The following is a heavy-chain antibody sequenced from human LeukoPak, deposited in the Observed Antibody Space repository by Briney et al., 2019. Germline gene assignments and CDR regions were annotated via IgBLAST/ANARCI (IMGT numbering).Heavy chain of an antibody. V-gene: IGHV3-64*04. CDR1: GFTFSSYG. D-gene: IGHD2-2*01. CDR2: ISSNGGST. Sequence: GGSLRLSCSASGFTFSSYGMHWVRQAPGKRLEYVSAISSNGGSTYYAGSVKGRFTISRENAKNSLYLQMNSLRAGDTAVYYCARDGRRRYCSSTSCSDYYYGMDVWGQGTTVTVSS. J-gene: IGHJ6*02. CDR3: ARDGRRRYCSSTSCSDYYYGMDV.